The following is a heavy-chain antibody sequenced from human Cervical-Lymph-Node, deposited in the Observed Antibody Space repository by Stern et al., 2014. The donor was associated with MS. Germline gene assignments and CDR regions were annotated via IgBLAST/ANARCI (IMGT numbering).Heavy chain of an antibody. J-gene: IGHJ4*02. CDR1: GFIFGGYA. CDR2: LSYDGVNK. CDR3: ARDLNSGELSFMLYYFDS. D-gene: IGHD3-16*02. Sequence: VQLVESGGGVVQPGGSVSLSCAASGFIFGGYAMSWVRQAPGKGLALGALLSYDGVNKYYADSVKGRFTISRDTSKSTLYLQMTGLRPEDTAIYYCARDLNSGELSFMLYYFDSWGQGTLVTVSS. V-gene: IGHV3-30-3*01.